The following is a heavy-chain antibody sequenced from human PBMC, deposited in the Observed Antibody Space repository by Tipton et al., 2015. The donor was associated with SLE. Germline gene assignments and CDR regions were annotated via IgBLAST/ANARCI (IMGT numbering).Heavy chain of an antibody. J-gene: IGHJ4*02. CDR2: INYSGST. CDR1: GGSISSHY. D-gene: IGHD6-19*01. V-gene: IGHV4-59*08. CDR3: ARGRQWLPGH. Sequence: GLVKPSETLSLTCTVSGGSISSHYWSWIRRPPGKALEWIAYINYSGSTNYNPSLKSRVTMSVDTSKNQFSLKLSSVTAADTAVYYCARGRQWLPGHWGQGTLVTVSS.